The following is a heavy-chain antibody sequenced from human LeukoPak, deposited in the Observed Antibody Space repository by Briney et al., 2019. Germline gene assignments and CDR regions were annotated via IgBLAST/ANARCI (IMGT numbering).Heavy chain of an antibody. V-gene: IGHV4-30-4*01. J-gene: IGHJ4*02. CDR1: GGSISSGDYY. D-gene: IGHD3-22*01. CDR3: ARGVYYDSSGLDY. CDR2: IYYSGST. Sequence: SETLSLTCNVSGGSISSGDYYWSWIRQPPGKGLEWIGYIYYSGSTYYNPSLKSRVTISVDTSKNQFSLKLSSVTAADTAVYYCARGVYYDSSGLDYWGQGTLVTVSS.